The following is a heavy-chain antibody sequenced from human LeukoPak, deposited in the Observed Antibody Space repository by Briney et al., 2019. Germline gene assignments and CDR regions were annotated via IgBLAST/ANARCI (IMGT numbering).Heavy chain of an antibody. J-gene: IGHJ6*04. V-gene: IGHV1-69*04. D-gene: IGHD6-19*01. CDR1: GGTFSSYA. Sequence: ASVKVSCKASGGTFSSYAISWVRQAPGQGLEWMGRIIPIFGITNYAQNYQGRVTFTADKSTSTAYMELSSLRSEVTAVYYCARSGRSEAGIYYYGWDVWAKGTTVTVPS. CDR3: ARSGRSEAGIYYYGWDV. CDR2: IIPIFGIT.